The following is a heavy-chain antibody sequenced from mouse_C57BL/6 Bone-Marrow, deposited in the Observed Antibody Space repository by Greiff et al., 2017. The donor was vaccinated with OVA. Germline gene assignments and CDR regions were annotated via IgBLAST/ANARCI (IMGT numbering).Heavy chain of an antibody. CDR1: GYTFTSYW. CDR3: ASAFFAY. J-gene: IGHJ3*01. CDR2: IDPSDSYT. V-gene: IGHV1-50*01. Sequence: VQLQQPGAELVKPGASVKLSCKASGYTFTSYWMQWVKQRPGQGLEWIGEIDPSDSYTNYNQKFKGKATLTVDTSSSTAYMQLSILTSEDSAVYYCASAFFAYWGQGTLVTVSA.